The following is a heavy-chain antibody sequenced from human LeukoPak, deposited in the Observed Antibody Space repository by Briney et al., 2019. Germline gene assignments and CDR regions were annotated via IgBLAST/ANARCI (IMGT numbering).Heavy chain of an antibody. CDR1: GYSISSGYY. CDR3: ARVDYGGNGEAFDI. V-gene: IGHV4-38-2*02. J-gene: IGHJ3*02. Sequence: SETLSLTCTVSGYSISSGYYWGWIRQPPGKGLEWIGSIYHSGSTYYNPSLKSRVTISVDTSKNQFSLKLSSVTAADTAVYYCARVDYGGNGEAFDIWGQGTMVTVSS. CDR2: IYHSGST. D-gene: IGHD4-23*01.